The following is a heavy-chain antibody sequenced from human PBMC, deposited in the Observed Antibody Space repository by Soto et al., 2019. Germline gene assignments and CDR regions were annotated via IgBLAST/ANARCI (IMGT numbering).Heavy chain of an antibody. CDR1: GFTFGTYA. J-gene: IGHJ5*02. CDR3: AKDSVPGPGPYTGAYYSSLAA. CDR2: ISGNGVST. Sequence: GGSLRLSCAASGFTFGTYAMSWVRQAPGRGLEWVSAISGNGVSTYYADSVKGRFTISRDNSKNTLFLLMNSLRAEDTAIYYCAKDSVPGPGPYTGAYYSSLAAWGQGTPVTVSS. D-gene: IGHD3-22*01. V-gene: IGHV3-23*01.